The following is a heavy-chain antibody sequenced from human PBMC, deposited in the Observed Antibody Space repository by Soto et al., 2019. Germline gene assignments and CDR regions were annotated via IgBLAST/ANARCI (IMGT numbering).Heavy chain of an antibody. CDR3: ARGHSGTTHYYYMDV. Sequence: ASVKVSCKASGYTFTGYYMHWVRQAPGQGLEWMGWINPNSGGTNYAQKFQGWVTMTRDTSISTAYMELSRLRSDDTAVYYCARGHSGTTHYYYMDVWGKGTTVTVSS. CDR2: INPNSGGT. V-gene: IGHV1-2*04. J-gene: IGHJ6*03. D-gene: IGHD1-1*01. CDR1: GYTFTGYY.